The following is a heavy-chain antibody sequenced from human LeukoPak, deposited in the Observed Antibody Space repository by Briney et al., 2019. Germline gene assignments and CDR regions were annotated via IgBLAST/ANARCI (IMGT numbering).Heavy chain of an antibody. V-gene: IGHV3-13*01. Sequence: GGSLRLSCAASGFTFSSYDMHWARQATGKGLEWVSAIGTAGDTYYPGSVKGRFTISRENAKNSLYLQMNSLRAGDTAVYYCARSYSHGGNGWFDPWGQGTLVTVSS. CDR1: GFTFSSYD. CDR3: ARSYSHGGNGWFDP. D-gene: IGHD4-23*01. J-gene: IGHJ5*02. CDR2: IGTAGDT.